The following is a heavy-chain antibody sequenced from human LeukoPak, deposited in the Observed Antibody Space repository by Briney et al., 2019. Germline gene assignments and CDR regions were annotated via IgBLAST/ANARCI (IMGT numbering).Heavy chain of an antibody. D-gene: IGHD3-9*01. Sequence: ASVKVSCKASGGTFSSYAISWVRQAPGQGLEWMGWMNPNSGNTGYAQKSQGRVTMTRNTSISTAYMELSSLRSEDTAVYYCVMTGYSLDYWGQGTLVTVSS. V-gene: IGHV1-8*02. CDR2: MNPNSGNT. CDR3: VMTGYSLDY. CDR1: GGTFSSYA. J-gene: IGHJ4*02.